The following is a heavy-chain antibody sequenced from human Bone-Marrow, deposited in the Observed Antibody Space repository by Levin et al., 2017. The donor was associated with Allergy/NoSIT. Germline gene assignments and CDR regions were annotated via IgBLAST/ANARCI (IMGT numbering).Heavy chain of an antibody. CDR1: GFTFSASV. Sequence: LSLTCAASGFTFSASVMHWVRQAPGKGLEWVALIWYDGSNKYYADSVKGRFTVSRDNSRDTLYLQMNSLRAEDTAVYYCARDSPLPYNYNYGFDNWGQGTLVTVSS. V-gene: IGHV3-33*01. CDR2: IWYDGSNK. D-gene: IGHD1-7*01. J-gene: IGHJ4*02. CDR3: ARDSPLPYNYNYGFDN.